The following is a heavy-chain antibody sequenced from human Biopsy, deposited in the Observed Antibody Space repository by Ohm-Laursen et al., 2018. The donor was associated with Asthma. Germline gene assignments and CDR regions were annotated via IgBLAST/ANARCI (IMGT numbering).Heavy chain of an antibody. CDR2: ISVYNGST. D-gene: IGHD3-10*01. CDR3: ARAVDYSHYYGIDV. V-gene: IGHV1-18*01. Sequence: ASVKVSCKTPGYTFNSAGITWVRQAPGQGLEWMGWISVYNGSTKVAQKLQDRVTMITDTSTSTAYMELRSLRSDDTAVYFCARAVDYSHYYGIDVWGQGTTVTVS. J-gene: IGHJ6*02. CDR1: GYTFNSAG.